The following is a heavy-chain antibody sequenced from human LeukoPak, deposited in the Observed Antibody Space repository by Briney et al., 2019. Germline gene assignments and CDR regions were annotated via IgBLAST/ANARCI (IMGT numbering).Heavy chain of an antibody. D-gene: IGHD2-15*01. CDR3: ARALDSGSSRYQAFEE. J-gene: IGHJ4*02. V-gene: IGHV3-7*01. CDR2: IKQDGSEK. CDR1: GFTFSNYW. Sequence: GGSLRLSCSASGFTFSNYWMSWARQSPGKGLEWVANIKQDGSEKYYVDSVKGRFTISRDNAKSSLYLQMNSLRAEDTAVYYCARALDSGSSRYQAFEEWGQGTLVTVSS.